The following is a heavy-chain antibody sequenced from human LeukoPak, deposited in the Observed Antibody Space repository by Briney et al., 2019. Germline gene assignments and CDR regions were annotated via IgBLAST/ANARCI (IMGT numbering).Heavy chain of an antibody. CDR1: GYTFTSYY. CDR3: ARGINSIHYDFWSGYYSDAFDI. V-gene: IGHV1-2*02. CDR2: INPNSGGT. D-gene: IGHD3-3*01. J-gene: IGHJ3*02. Sequence: ASVKVSCKASGYTFTSYYMHWVRQAPGQGLEWMGWINPNSGGTNYAQKFQGRVTMTRDTSISTAYMELSRLRSDDTAVYYCARGINSIHYDFWSGYYSDAFDIWGQGTMVTVSS.